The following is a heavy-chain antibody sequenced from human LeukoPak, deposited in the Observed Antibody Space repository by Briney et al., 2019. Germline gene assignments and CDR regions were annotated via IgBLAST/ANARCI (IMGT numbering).Heavy chain of an antibody. CDR1: GGSISSHY. CDR3: AREGYYDFWSGYSTNWFDP. D-gene: IGHD3-3*01. V-gene: IGHV4-59*11. Sequence: SETLSLTCTVSGGSISSHYWSWIRQLPGKGLEWIGYIYYSGSTNYNPSLKSRVTISVDTSKNQFSLKLSSVTAADTAVYYCAREGYYDFWSGYSTNWFDPWGQGTLVTVSS. J-gene: IGHJ5*02. CDR2: IYYSGST.